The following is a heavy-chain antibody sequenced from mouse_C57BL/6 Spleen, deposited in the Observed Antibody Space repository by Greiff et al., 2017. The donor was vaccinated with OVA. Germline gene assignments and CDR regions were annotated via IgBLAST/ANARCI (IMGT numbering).Heavy chain of an antibody. Sequence: EVHLVESEGGLVQPGSSMKLSCTASGFTFSDYYMAWVRQVPEKGLEWVANINYDGSSTYYLDSLKIRFIISRDNAKNILYLQMSSLKSEDTATYYCARDGYYNAMDYWGQGTSVTVSS. CDR2: INYDGSST. CDR1: GFTFSDYY. CDR3: ARDGYYNAMDY. V-gene: IGHV5-16*01. J-gene: IGHJ4*01. D-gene: IGHD2-2*01.